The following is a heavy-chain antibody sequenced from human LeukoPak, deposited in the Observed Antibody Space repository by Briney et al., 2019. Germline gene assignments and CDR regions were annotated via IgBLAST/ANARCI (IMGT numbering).Heavy chain of an antibody. V-gene: IGHV3-74*01. D-gene: IGHD3-3*01. CDR3: ARGSLWDFWSGYFSSPKSWFDP. CDR1: GFIFSSYA. CDR2: INTDGSST. Sequence: GGSLRLSCAASGFIFSSYAMSWVRQAPGKGLEWVSRINTDGSSTSYADSVKGRFTISRDNAKNTLYLQMNSLRAEDTAVYYCARGSLWDFWSGYFSSPKSWFDPWGQGTLVTVSS. J-gene: IGHJ5*02.